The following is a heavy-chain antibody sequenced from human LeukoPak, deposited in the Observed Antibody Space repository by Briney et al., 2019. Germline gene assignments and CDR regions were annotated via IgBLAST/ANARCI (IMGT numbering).Heavy chain of an antibody. CDR2: INHSGST. D-gene: IGHD6-6*01. Sequence: SETLSLTCAVYGGSFSGYYWSWIRQPPGKGLEWIGEINHSGSTNYNPSLKSRVTISVDTSKNQFSLRLSSVTAADTAVYYCARSRPSSIAARRNLDYWGQGTLVTVSS. CDR3: ARSRPSSIAARRNLDY. CDR1: GGSFSGYY. V-gene: IGHV4-34*01. J-gene: IGHJ4*02.